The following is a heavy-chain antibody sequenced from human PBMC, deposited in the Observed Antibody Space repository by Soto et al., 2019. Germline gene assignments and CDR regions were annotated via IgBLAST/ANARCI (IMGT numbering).Heavy chain of an antibody. CDR3: ARDDYGDHVNYFDY. D-gene: IGHD4-17*01. Sequence: SVKVSCKASGGTFSSSTISWVRQAPGQGLEWMGRIIPILGIANYAQKFQGRVTITADKSTSTAYMELSSLRSEDTAVYYCARDDYGDHVNYFDYWGQGTLVTVSS. CDR2: IIPILGIA. J-gene: IGHJ4*02. CDR1: GGTFSSST. V-gene: IGHV1-69*04.